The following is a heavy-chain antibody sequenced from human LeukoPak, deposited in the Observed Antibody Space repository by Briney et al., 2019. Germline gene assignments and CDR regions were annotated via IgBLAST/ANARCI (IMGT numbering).Heavy chain of an antibody. CDR2: IYYSGSS. D-gene: IGHD5-18*01. CDR1: GGSISSYY. V-gene: IGHV4-59*08. J-gene: IGHJ6*02. Sequence: SETLSLTCTVSGGSISSYYWSWIRQPPGKGLDWIGYIYYSGSSNYNPSLKSRVTISVVTSKNQVSLKLSSVTAADTAVYYCARHTPPAGYSYGYVYGMDVWGQGTTVTVSS. CDR3: ARHTPPAGYSYGYVYGMDV.